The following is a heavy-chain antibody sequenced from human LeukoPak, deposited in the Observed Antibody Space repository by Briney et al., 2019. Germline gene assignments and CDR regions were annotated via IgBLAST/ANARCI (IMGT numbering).Heavy chain of an antibody. V-gene: IGHV4-59*01. Sequence: SETLSLTCTVSGGSISSYYWSWIRQPPGKGLEWIGYIYYSGSTNYNPSLKSRVTISVDTSKNQFSLKLSSVTAADTAVYYCARDQSQWQVPQHWFDPWGQGTLVTVSS. CDR2: IYYSGST. D-gene: IGHD6-19*01. CDR3: ARDQSQWQVPQHWFDP. CDR1: GGSISSYY. J-gene: IGHJ5*02.